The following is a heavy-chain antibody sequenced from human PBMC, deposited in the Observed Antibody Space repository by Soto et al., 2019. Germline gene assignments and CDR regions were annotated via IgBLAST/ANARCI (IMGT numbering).Heavy chain of an antibody. CDR2: INAGNGNT. CDR1: GYTFTSYA. V-gene: IGHV1-3*01. Sequence: ASVKVSCKASGYTFTSYAMHWVRQAPGQRLEWMGWINAGNGNTKYSQKFQGRVTMTRDTSTSTAYMELRSLRSDDTAVYYCARVSRGDDYYYGMDVWGQGTTVTVSS. J-gene: IGHJ6*02. CDR3: ARVSRGDDYYYGMDV. D-gene: IGHD3-10*01.